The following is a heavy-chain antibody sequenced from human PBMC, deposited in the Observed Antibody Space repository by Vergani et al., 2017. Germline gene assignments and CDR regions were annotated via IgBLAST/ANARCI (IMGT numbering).Heavy chain of an antibody. Sequence: QVKLQQWGAGVVKPSGTLSLTCAVFGESFSSFYWSWIRQPPGKGLEWIGEFNNDGHTNYNPSLKSRVTVARDTAKKQFSLNLMSVPAADTAMYYCAVRPRVNLGGGEIVTKRTFDYWSQGSLVTVSS. CDR1: GESFSSFY. J-gene: IGHJ4*02. CDR2: FNNDGHT. V-gene: IGHV4-34*02. D-gene: IGHD3-16*01. CDR3: AVRPRVNLGGGEIVTKRTFDY.